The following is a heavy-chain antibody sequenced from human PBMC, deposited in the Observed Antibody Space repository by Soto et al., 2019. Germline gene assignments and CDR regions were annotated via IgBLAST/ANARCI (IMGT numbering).Heavy chain of an antibody. V-gene: IGHV1-8*01. Sequence: QAHLEQSGAELKRPGASVKVSCKASGYTFSDFDINWLRQDSGQGPEWMGWMNAKSGDTFFAQRFQGKFNMTWDTSLSTAYMEVGSLPSDDTAIYYCARGNPFNYAGFDVWGQGTTVAVSS. CDR3: ARGNPFNYAGFDV. J-gene: IGHJ6*02. CDR2: MNAKSGDT. CDR1: GYTFSDFD. D-gene: IGHD3-16*01.